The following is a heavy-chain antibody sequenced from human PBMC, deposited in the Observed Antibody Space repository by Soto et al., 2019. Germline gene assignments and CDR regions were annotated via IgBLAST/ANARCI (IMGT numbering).Heavy chain of an antibody. CDR2: ISYDGSNK. CDR1: GFTFSSYG. CDR3: AKDSGSYSP. V-gene: IGHV3-30*18. D-gene: IGHD1-26*01. J-gene: IGHJ5*02. Sequence: QVQLVESGGGVVQPGRSLRLSCAASGFTFSSYGMHWVRQAPGKGLEWVAVISYDGSNKYYADSVKGRFTISRDNSKNTLYLQMTSLRAEDTAVYYCAKDSGSYSPWGQGTLVTVSS.